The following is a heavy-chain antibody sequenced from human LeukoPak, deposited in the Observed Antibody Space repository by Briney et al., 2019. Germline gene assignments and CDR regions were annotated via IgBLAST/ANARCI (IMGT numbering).Heavy chain of an antibody. CDR2: ISYDGSNK. CDR1: GFTFSSYA. CDR3: AIKGGGYDAFDI. D-gene: IGHD3-16*01. J-gene: IGHJ3*02. V-gene: IGHV3-30-3*01. Sequence: PGRSLRLSCAASGFTFSSYAMHWVRQAPGKGLEWVAVISYDGSNKYYADSVKGRFTISRDNSKNTLYLQMNSLRAEDTAVYYCAIKGGGYDAFDIWGQGTMVTVSS.